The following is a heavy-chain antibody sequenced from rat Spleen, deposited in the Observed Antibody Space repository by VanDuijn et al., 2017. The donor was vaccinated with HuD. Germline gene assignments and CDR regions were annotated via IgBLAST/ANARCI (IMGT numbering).Heavy chain of an antibody. J-gene: IGHJ4*01. V-gene: IGHV5-29*01. CDR3: TRGYVMDA. CDR1: GFTFSSNW. CDR2: ISYGDSSGHSGT. Sequence: EVQLVESGGGLVQPGSPLKLSCAASGFTFSSNWLNWIRQAPGKGLEWVATISYGDSSGHSGTYYRDSVRGRFTISRDDAKSSLYLQMDSLRSEDTATYYCTRGYVMDAWGQGASVTVSS.